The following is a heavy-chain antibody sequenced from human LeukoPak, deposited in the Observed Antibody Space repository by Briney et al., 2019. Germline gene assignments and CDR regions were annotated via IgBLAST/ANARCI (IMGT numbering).Heavy chain of an antibody. D-gene: IGHD5-18*01. CDR2: INHSGST. V-gene: IGHV4-34*01. CDR3: ARGPSPRGYSYGWWLDY. CDR1: GGSFSGYY. J-gene: IGHJ4*02. Sequence: NTSETLSLTCAVYGGSFSGYYWSWIRQPPGKGLEWIGEINHSGSTNYNPSLKSRVTISVDTSKNQFSLKLSSVTAADTAVYYCARGPSPRGYSYGWWLDYWGQGTLVTVSS.